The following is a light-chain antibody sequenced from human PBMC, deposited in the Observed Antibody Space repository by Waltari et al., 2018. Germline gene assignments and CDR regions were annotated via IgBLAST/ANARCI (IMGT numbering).Light chain of an antibody. V-gene: IGKV3-11*01. CDR1: QSVRRY. Sequence: EIVLTQSPATLSLSPGERATLSCRASQSVRRYLAWYQQKPGQAPRRLIFDASNRATGIPARFSGSGSGTDFTLTISSLEPEDFAVYYCQQRSNWPPITFGQGTRLEIK. CDR2: DAS. CDR3: QQRSNWPPIT. J-gene: IGKJ5*01.